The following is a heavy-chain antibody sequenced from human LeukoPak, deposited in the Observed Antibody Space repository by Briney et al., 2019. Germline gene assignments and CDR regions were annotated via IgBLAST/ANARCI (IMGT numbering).Heavy chain of an antibody. J-gene: IGHJ4*02. CDR2: INHSGST. CDR1: GGSFSGYY. Sequence: SETLSLTCAVYGGSFSGYYWSWIRQPPGKGLEWIGEINHSGSTNYNPSLKSRVTISVDTSKNQFSLKLSSVTAADTAVYYCARYGSGWYWGFDYWGQGTLVTVSS. CDR3: ARYGSGWYWGFDY. V-gene: IGHV4-34*01. D-gene: IGHD6-19*01.